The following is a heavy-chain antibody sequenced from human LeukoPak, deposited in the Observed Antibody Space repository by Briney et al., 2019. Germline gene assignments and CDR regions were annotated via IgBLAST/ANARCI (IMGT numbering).Heavy chain of an antibody. J-gene: IGHJ4*02. CDR2: ISSSSSYI. CDR1: GFTFSSYS. D-gene: IGHD6-6*01. V-gene: IGHV3-21*01. Sequence: PGGSLRLSCAASGFTFSSYSMNWVRQAPGKGLEWVSSISSSSSYIYYADSVKGRFTISRDNAKNSLYLQMNSLRAEDTAVYYCARDTQLVSNFDYWGQGTLVTVSS. CDR3: ARDTQLVSNFDY.